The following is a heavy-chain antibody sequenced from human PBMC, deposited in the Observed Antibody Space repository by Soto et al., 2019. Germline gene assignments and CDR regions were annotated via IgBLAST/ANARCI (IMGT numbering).Heavy chain of an antibody. V-gene: IGHV3-11*01. D-gene: IGHD3-3*01. CDR2: ISSSGSTI. CDR1: GITFWDYY. J-gene: IGHJ4*02. CDR3: ARDMTTYDFWSGYSRNYFDY. Sequence: AGGALRPPCAAFGITFWDYYMSLIRPASGEGLAGVSYISSSGSTIYYADSVKGRFTISRDNAKNSLYLQMNSLRAEDTAVYYCARDMTTYDFWSGYSRNYFDYWGQGTLVTVSS.